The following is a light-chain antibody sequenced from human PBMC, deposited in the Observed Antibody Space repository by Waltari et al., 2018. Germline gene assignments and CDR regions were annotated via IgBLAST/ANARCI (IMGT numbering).Light chain of an antibody. CDR2: EVT. J-gene: IGLJ2*01. V-gene: IGLV2-23*02. Sequence: QSALTQPASVSGSPGQSITISCTGTSSDVGSYNFVSWYQHHPGKAPKLIIYEVTKRPLVVSDRFSGPKSDNTASLTISGLQAEDEADYYCFSYAGSSTFKFGGGTMLTVL. CDR1: SSDVGSYNF. CDR3: FSYAGSSTFK.